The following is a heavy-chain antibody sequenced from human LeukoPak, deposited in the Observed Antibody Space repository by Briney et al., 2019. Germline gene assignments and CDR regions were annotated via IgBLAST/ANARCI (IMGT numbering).Heavy chain of an antibody. D-gene: IGHD4-11*01. CDR1: GGSISSGGYY. V-gene: IGHV4-30-2*02. CDR2: IYHSGST. CDR3: ASSPYTVTTFNY. J-gene: IGHJ4*02. Sequence: SETLSLTCTVSGGSISSGGYYWSWIRQPPGKGLEWIGYIYHSGSTYYNPSLKSRVTISVDRSKNQFSLKLSSVTAADTAVYYCASSPYTVTTFNYWGQGTLVTVSS.